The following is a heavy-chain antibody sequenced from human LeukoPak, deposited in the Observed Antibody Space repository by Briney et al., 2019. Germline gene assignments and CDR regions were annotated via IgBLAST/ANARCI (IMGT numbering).Heavy chain of an antibody. CDR1: GFTFSSFD. Sequence: GGSLRLSCAPSGFTFSSFDMHWVRQPPDKGLEWEAFIKFDGSQKYYADSVRGRFTVSRYTSRNMLYLQLDSLRDDDTAVYFCARRLPDSGSYSPDYWGQGTLVTVSS. V-gene: IGHV3-30*02. D-gene: IGHD3-10*01. J-gene: IGHJ4*02. CDR2: IKFDGSQK. CDR3: ARRLPDSGSYSPDY.